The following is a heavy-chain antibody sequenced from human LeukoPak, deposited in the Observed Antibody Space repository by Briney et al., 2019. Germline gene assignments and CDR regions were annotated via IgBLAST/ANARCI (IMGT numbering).Heavy chain of an antibody. CDR3: ARARSGTTVTTDFDY. CDR2: ISSSSSTI. CDR1: GFTFSGYS. Sequence: PGGSLRLSCAASGFTFSGYSMNWVRQAPGKGLEWVSYISSSSSTIYYADSVKGRFTISRDNAKNSLYLQMNSLRAEDTAVYYCARARSGTTVTTDFDYWGQGTLVTVSS. J-gene: IGHJ4*02. D-gene: IGHD4-17*01. V-gene: IGHV3-48*01.